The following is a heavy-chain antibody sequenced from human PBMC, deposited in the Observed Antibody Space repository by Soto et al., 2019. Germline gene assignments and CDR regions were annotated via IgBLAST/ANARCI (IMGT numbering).Heavy chain of an antibody. Sequence: QVQLRESGPGLVQPAQTLSLTCTVAGGSITGGFSYWTWVRQHPGKGLEWVGHIYYSGTTYYNPSLKSRVDISVDPSQSRLSLKLSSVTAADTAMYFCARSLPGGTIFYMDIWGEGTTVTVSS. CDR3: ARSLPGGTIFYMDI. J-gene: IGHJ6*03. V-gene: IGHV4-31*03. D-gene: IGHD1-26*01. CDR1: GGSITGGFSY. CDR2: IYYSGTT.